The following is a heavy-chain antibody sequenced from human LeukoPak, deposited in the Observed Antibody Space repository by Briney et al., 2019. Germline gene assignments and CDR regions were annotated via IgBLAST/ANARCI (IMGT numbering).Heavy chain of an antibody. CDR3: AKGRGGGNYFSPTSHGMDV. Sequence: PGGSLRLSCAASGFTFSNYAMTWVRQAPGKGLEWVSVTSDSGGSTYYADSVKGRFTISRDNSKNTLYLQMNSLRAEDTAVYYCAKGRGGGNYFSPTSHGMDVWGQGTKVTVSS. D-gene: IGHD1-26*01. CDR1: GFTFSNYA. J-gene: IGHJ6*02. V-gene: IGHV3-23*01. CDR2: TSDSGGST.